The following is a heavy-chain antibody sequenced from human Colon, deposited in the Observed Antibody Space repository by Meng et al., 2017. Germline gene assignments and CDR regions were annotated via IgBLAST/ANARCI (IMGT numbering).Heavy chain of an antibody. Sequence: VQLPEPGPGLVKPSETLSLTCTVSGGSISSYYWSWIRQPPGKGLEWIGYIYYSGSTNYNPSLKSRVTISVDTSKNQFSLKLSSVTAADTAVYYCARFLTAFDPWCQGTLVTVSS. V-gene: IGHV4-59*01. CDR1: GGSISSYY. CDR3: ARFLTAFDP. J-gene: IGHJ5*02. CDR2: IYYSGST.